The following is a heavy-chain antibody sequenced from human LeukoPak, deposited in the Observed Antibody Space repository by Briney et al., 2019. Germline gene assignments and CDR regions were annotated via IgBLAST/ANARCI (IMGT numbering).Heavy chain of an antibody. CDR2: IRYDGSNK. V-gene: IGHV3-30*02. CDR1: GFTFSSYG. Sequence: GGSLRLSCAASGFTFSSYGMHWVRQAPGKGLERVAFIRYDGSNKYYADSVKGRFTISRDNSKNTLYLQMNSLRAEDTAVYYCAKGEGPDYYDSSGYFAFDIWGQGTMVTVSS. CDR3: AKGEGPDYYDSSGYFAFDI. J-gene: IGHJ3*02. D-gene: IGHD3-22*01.